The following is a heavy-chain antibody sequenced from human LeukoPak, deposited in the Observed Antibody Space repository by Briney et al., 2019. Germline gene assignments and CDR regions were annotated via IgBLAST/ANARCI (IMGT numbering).Heavy chain of an antibody. Sequence: PSETLSLTCTVSGGSISSYYWSWIRQPPGKGLEWIGYIYYSGSTNYNPSLKSRVTISVDTSKNQFSLKLSSVTAADTAVYYCAAVGRGAAGLGDAFDIWGQGTMVTVSS. CDR3: AAVGRGAAGLGDAFDI. D-gene: IGHD6-13*01. CDR1: GGSISSYY. J-gene: IGHJ3*02. V-gene: IGHV4-59*01. CDR2: IYYSGST.